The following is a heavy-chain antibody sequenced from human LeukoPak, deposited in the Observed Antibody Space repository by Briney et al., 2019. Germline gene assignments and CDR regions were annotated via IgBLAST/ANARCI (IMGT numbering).Heavy chain of an antibody. D-gene: IGHD2-8*01. CDR3: ARGGMVYAYYYYGMDV. CDR1: GGSISSGGYS. J-gene: IGHJ6*02. Sequence: SETLSLTCAVSGGSISSGGYSWSWIRQPPGKGLEWIGYIYHSGSTYYNPSLKSRVTISVDRSKNQFSLKLSSVTAADTAVYYCARGGMVYAYYYYGMDVWAKGPRSPSP. CDR2: IYHSGST. V-gene: IGHV4-30-2*01.